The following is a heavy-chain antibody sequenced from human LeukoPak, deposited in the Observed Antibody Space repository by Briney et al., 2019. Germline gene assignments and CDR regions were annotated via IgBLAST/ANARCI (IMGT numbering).Heavy chain of an antibody. V-gene: IGHV4-4*02. CDR2: VHHSGGT. D-gene: IGHD3-10*01. Sequence: SGTLSLTCAVSGGSISSSNWWSWVRQPPGKGLEWIGEVHHSGGTNYNPSLKSRVTISADRSNNRFSLSLNSVTAADTAVFYCARGEEYGSGTVRFDYWGQGILVTVFS. J-gene: IGHJ4*02. CDR1: GGSISSSNW. CDR3: ARGEEYGSGTVRFDY.